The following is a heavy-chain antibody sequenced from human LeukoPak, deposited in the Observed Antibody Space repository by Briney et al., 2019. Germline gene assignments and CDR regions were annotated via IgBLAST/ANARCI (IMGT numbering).Heavy chain of an antibody. D-gene: IGHD3-22*01. CDR2: ISYDGSNE. J-gene: IGHJ3*02. CDR3: ARDLAVILPSWAFDI. V-gene: IGHV3-30*04. Sequence: GGSLRLSCAASGFTFSSYVMHWVRQAPGKGLEWVAIISYDGSNEYYADSVKGRFTISRDNSKNTLYLQMNSLRAVDTAVYYCARDLAVILPSWAFDIWGQGTMVTVSS. CDR1: GFTFSSYV.